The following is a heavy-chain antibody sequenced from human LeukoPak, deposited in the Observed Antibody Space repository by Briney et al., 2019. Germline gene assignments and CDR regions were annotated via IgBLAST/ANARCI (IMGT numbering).Heavy chain of an antibody. Sequence: ALVKVSWKASGGTFSSYVMSWVRQAPGQGVEWMGGIIPIFGTANYAQKFQGRVTITADESTSTAYMELSSLRSEDTAVYYCASMDLLGYWGQGTLVTVSS. CDR1: GGTFSSYV. V-gene: IGHV1-69*13. CDR3: ASMDLLGY. CDR2: IIPIFGTA. D-gene: IGHD2-2*03. J-gene: IGHJ4*02.